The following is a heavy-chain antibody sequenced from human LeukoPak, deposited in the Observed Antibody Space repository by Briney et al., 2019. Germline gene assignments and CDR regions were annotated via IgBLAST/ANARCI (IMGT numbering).Heavy chain of an antibody. CDR2: INHSGST. Sequence: SETLSLTCAVYGGSFSGYYWSWIRQPPGKGLEWIGEINHSGSTNYNPSLKSRVTISVDTSKNQFSLKLSSVTAADTAVYYCARAPQYCDFWSGYYINPDKTIDYWGQGTLVTVSS. CDR3: ARAPQYCDFWSGYYINPDKTIDY. J-gene: IGHJ4*02. V-gene: IGHV4-34*01. CDR1: GGSFSGYY. D-gene: IGHD3-3*01.